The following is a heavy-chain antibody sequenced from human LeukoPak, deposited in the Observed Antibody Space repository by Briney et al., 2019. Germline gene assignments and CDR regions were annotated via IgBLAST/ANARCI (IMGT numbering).Heavy chain of an antibody. V-gene: IGHV3-23*01. D-gene: IGHD3-10*01. Sequence: GGSLRLSCAASGFTFSSYAMSWVRQAPGKGLEWVSAISGSGGSTYYADSVKGRFTISRDNSKSTLYLQMNSLRAEDTAVYYCAKDLGITMVRGVSPFDYWGQGTLVTVSS. CDR1: GFTFSSYA. CDR3: AKDLGITMVRGVSPFDY. CDR2: ISGSGGST. J-gene: IGHJ4*02.